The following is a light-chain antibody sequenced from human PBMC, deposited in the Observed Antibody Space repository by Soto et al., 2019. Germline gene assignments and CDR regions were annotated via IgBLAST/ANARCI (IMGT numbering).Light chain of an antibody. Sequence: QSALTQPASVSGSPGQSITISCTGTSSDVGGYIYVSWYQQHPGKTPKLMIYEVSNRPSGVSHRFSGSKSGNTASLTISGLQTEDEADYYCSSFSSITREVFGGGTKLTVL. CDR1: SSDVGGYIY. V-gene: IGLV2-14*01. CDR2: EVS. J-gene: IGLJ2*01. CDR3: SSFSSITREV.